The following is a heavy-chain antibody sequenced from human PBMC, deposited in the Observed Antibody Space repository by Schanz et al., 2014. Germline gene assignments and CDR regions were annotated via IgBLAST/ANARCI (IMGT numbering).Heavy chain of an antibody. Sequence: QVQLQESGPGLVKPSETLSLTCTVSGASISFYDWNWIRQSPGKGLEWIGYIYHSGSPIYNPSLQSRVPISIATSKNQFPQKMESVTAADTAMYFCARQGDVYRLDYWGQGTLVTVTS. CDR3: ARQGDVYRLDY. CDR2: IYHSGSP. J-gene: IGHJ4*02. V-gene: IGHV4-59*08. D-gene: IGHD1-26*01. CDR1: GASISFYD.